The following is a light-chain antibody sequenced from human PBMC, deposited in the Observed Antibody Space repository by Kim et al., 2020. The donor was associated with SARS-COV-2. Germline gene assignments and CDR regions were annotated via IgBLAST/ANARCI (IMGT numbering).Light chain of an antibody. CDR2: ATS. Sequence: AIQMTQSPSSLSASVGDRVTITCRASQGIREDLGWYQQKPGKAPKLLIYATSSLQSGVPSRFSGSGSGTVFTLTISSLQPEDFATYFCLQDYNYPWTFGQGTKVDIK. CDR1: QGIRED. V-gene: IGKV1-6*01. CDR3: LQDYNYPWT. J-gene: IGKJ1*01.